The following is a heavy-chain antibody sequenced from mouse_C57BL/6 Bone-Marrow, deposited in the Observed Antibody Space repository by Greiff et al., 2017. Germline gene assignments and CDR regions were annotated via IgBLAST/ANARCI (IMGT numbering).Heavy chain of an antibody. D-gene: IGHD2-4*01. V-gene: IGHV1-55*01. CDR3: ARNYDYDLAWFAY. J-gene: IGHJ3*01. CDR2: IYPGSGST. Sequence: VQLQQPGAELVKPGASVKMSCKASGYTFTSYWITWVKQRPGQGLEWIGDIYPGSGSTNYNEKFKSKATLTVDPSSSTAYMPLSSLTSEDSAVYYCARNYDYDLAWFAYWGQGTLVTVSA. CDR1: GYTFTSYW.